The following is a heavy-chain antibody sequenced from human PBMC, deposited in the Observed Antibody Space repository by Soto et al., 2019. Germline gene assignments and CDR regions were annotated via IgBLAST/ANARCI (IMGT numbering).Heavy chain of an antibody. CDR3: AREGKRYFDLLTEASAAFDI. J-gene: IGHJ3*02. V-gene: IGHV3-21*01. CDR1: GLTFSSYS. D-gene: IGHD3-9*01. Sequence: GGSLRLSCAASGLTFSSYSMNWVRQAPGKGLEWVSSISSSSSYIYYADSVKGRFTISRDNAKNSLYLQMNSLRAEDTAVYYCAREGKRYFDLLTEASAAFDIWGQGTMVTVSS. CDR2: ISSSSSYI.